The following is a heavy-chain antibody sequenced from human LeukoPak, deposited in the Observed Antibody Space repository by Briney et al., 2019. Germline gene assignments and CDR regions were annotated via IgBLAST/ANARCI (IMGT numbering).Heavy chain of an antibody. D-gene: IGHD3-22*01. Sequence: PGGSLRLSCAASGFTFSNAWMSWVRQAPGKGLEWVGRIKSKTDGGTTDYAAPVKGRFTISRDDSKNTLYLQMNSLKTEDTAVYYCTTMVAPYYYDSSGYPRHYWGQGTLVTVSS. CDR1: GFTFSNAW. CDR3: TTMVAPYYYDSSGYPRHY. J-gene: IGHJ4*02. V-gene: IGHV3-15*01. CDR2: IKSKTDGGTT.